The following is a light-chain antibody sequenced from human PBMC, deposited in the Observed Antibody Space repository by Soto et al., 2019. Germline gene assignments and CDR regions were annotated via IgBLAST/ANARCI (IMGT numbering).Light chain of an antibody. CDR2: DAS. Sequence: EIVLTQSPATLSVSPGESTTLSCRASQSVGSTLAWYQLKPGQSPRLLIYDASTRATVIPDRFSGTGSGTEFTLTIRRLHSEDFAVYYCHQYDNRPHTVGQGTKVDIK. V-gene: IGKV3-15*01. CDR3: HQYDNRPHT. J-gene: IGKJ1*01. CDR1: QSVGST.